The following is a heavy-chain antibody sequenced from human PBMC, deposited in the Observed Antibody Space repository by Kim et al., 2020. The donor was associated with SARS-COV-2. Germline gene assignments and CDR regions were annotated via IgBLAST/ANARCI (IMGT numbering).Heavy chain of an antibody. V-gene: IGHV4-34*01. CDR3: ARGPVFYDIFTGGGGFDP. Sequence: SETLSLTCAVYGGSFSGYYWSWIRQPPGKGLEWIGEINHSGSTNYNPSLKSRVTISVDTSKNQFSLKLSSVTAADTAVCYCARGPVFYDIFTGGGGFDPWGQGTLVTVSS. J-gene: IGHJ5*02. CDR2: INHSGST. D-gene: IGHD3-9*01. CDR1: GGSFSGYY.